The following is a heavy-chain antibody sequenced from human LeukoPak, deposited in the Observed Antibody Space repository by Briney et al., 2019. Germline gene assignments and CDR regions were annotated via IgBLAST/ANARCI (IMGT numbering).Heavy chain of an antibody. J-gene: IGHJ4*02. CDR2: INHSGST. CDR1: GGSFSGYY. V-gene: IGHV4-34*01. CDR3: AGGGIVVVPAAVSAAAPSY. D-gene: IGHD2-2*01. Sequence: KPSETLSLTCAVYGGSFSGYYWSWIRQPPGKGLEWIGEINHSGSTNYNPSLKSRVTISVDTSKNQFSLKLSSVTAADTAVYYCAGGGIVVVPAAVSAAAPSYWGQGTLVTVSS.